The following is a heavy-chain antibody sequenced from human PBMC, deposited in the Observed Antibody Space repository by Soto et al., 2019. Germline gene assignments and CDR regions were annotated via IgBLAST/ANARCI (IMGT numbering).Heavy chain of an antibody. Sequence: QVQLVESGGGVVQPGRSLRLSCAASGFTFSSYGMHWVRQAPGKGLEWVAVIWYDGSNKYYADSVKGRFTISRDNSKNTLYLQMNSRRAEDTAVYCCARDQDLDYDFWSGWARAFDIWGQGTMVTVSS. CDR2: IWYDGSNK. V-gene: IGHV3-33*01. J-gene: IGHJ3*02. D-gene: IGHD3-3*01. CDR3: ARDQDLDYDFWSGWARAFDI. CDR1: GFTFSSYG.